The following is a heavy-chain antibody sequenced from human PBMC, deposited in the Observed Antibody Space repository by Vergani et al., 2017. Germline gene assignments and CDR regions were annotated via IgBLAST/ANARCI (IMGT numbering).Heavy chain of an antibody. CDR3: VTSELAYCGGDCYSDFDY. Sequence: QVQLVQSGAEVKKPGSSVKVSCKASGGTFSSYTISWVRKAPGQGLEWMGRIIPILGIANYAQKFQGRVTITADQSTSTAYMELSSLRSEDTAVYYCVTSELAYCGGDCYSDFDYGGQGTRGTVAA. J-gene: IGHJ4*02. CDR2: IIPILGIA. CDR1: GGTFSSYT. D-gene: IGHD2-21*02. V-gene: IGHV1-69*02.